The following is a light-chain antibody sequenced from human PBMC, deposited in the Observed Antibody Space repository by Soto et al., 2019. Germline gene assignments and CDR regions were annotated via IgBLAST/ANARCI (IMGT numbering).Light chain of an antibody. Sequence: QSALTQPASVSGSPGQSITISCTGTSSDVGSYNLVSWYQQQPGKAPKLMIYEGSNRSSGVSNRFSGSKSGNTASLTISGLQAEDEADYYCCSYAGYRTPWVFGGGTKLTVL. CDR2: EGS. CDR3: CSYAGYRTPWV. J-gene: IGLJ3*02. CDR1: SSDVGSYNL. V-gene: IGLV2-23*01.